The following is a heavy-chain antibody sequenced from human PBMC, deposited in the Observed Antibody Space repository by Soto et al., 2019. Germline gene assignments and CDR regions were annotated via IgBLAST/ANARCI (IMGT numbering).Heavy chain of an antibody. J-gene: IGHJ6*02. Sequence: QITLKESGPTLVKPTQTLTLTCSFSGFSLSTSGVGVGWIRQPPGKALEWLALIYWDDDKRYSPSLKSRLTITKGTSKNQVVLTMTNMDPVDTAIYYCAHFSLSGSYHNVNYYGMDVWGQWTTVTVSS. CDR2: IYWDDDK. V-gene: IGHV2-5*02. D-gene: IGHD3-10*01. CDR1: GFSLSTSGVG. CDR3: AHFSLSGSYHNVNYYGMDV.